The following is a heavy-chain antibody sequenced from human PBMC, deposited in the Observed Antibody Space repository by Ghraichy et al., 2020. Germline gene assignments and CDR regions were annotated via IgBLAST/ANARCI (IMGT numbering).Heavy chain of an antibody. CDR2: IYPGDSDT. D-gene: IGHD3-10*01. Sequence: GESLNISCKGSGYSFTYYWIGWVRQMPGKGLEWMGIIYPGDSDTRYSPSFQGQVTISADKSISTAYLQWGSLKASDTAMYYCARQDGSGTYYFDYWGQGTLVTASS. V-gene: IGHV5-51*01. CDR3: ARQDGSGTYYFDY. CDR1: GYSFTYYW. J-gene: IGHJ4*02.